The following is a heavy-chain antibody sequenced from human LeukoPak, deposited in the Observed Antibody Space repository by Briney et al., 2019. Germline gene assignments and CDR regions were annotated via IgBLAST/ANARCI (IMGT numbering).Heavy chain of an antibody. D-gene: IGHD3-22*01. CDR2: IYYSGST. V-gene: IGHV4-59*01. CDR3: ARDRPYYYDSSGYLAFDI. CDR1: GVSISSYY. Sequence: SETLSLTCTVSGVSISSYYWSWIRQPPGKGLEWIGDIYYSGSTNYNPSLKSRVTISVDTSKNQFSLKLSSVTAADTAVYYCARDRPYYYDSSGYLAFDIWGQGTMVTVSS. J-gene: IGHJ3*02.